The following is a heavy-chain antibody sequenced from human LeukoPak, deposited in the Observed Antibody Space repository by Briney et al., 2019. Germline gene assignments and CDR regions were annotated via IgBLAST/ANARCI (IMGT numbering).Heavy chain of an antibody. D-gene: IGHD4-11*01. J-gene: IGHJ6*03. V-gene: IGHV1-69*05. CDR2: IIPIFGTA. CDR3: ARGTVTTPGRYYYYYMDV. Sequence: SVKVSCKASGGTFSSYAISRVRQAPGQGLEWMGGIIPIFGTANYAQKFQGRVTITTDESTSTAYMELSSLRSEDTAVYYCARGTVTTPGRYYYYYMDVWGKGTTVTVSS. CDR1: GGTFSSYA.